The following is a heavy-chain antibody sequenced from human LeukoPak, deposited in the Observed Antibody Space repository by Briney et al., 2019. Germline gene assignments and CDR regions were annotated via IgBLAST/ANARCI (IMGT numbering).Heavy chain of an antibody. Sequence: SETLSLTCAVSGGSISSRNYYWGWIRQPPGKGLEWIGSIYYTGSTFYNPSLKSRVTISVDTSKNQFSLKLSSVTAADTAVYYCARLDNRGAAAGTIRYWGQGTLVTVSS. CDR1: GGSISSRNYY. D-gene: IGHD6-13*01. V-gene: IGHV4-39*01. CDR3: ARLDNRGAAAGTIRY. CDR2: IYYTGST. J-gene: IGHJ4*02.